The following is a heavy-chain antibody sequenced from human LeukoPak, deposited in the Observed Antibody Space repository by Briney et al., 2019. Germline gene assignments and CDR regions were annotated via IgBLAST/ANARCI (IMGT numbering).Heavy chain of an antibody. Sequence: ASVKVSCKASGYTFTGYYMHWVRQAPGQGLEWMGWINPNSGGTNYAQKFQGWVTMTTDTSTSTAYMELRSLRSDDTAVYYCARDGYDSSGYYYRRDYYYGMDVRGQGTTVTVSS. CDR2: INPNSGGT. D-gene: IGHD3-22*01. V-gene: IGHV1-2*04. CDR1: GYTFTGYY. CDR3: ARDGYDSSGYYYRRDYYYGMDV. J-gene: IGHJ6*02.